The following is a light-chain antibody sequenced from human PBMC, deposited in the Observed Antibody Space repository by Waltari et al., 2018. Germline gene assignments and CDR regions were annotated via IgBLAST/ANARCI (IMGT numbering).Light chain of an antibody. J-gene: IGKJ1*01. CDR3: QQFHHWPRT. CDR2: VTS. V-gene: IGKV3-15*01. Sequence: VMTQSPATLSVSPGDGATLSCRASQSVGSDLVWYQQTPGQAPRLLIYVTSTRATGVPARFIGSGSGTDFTLTISSLQSEDFAVYFCQQFHHWPRTFDQGTKVEIK. CDR1: QSVGSD.